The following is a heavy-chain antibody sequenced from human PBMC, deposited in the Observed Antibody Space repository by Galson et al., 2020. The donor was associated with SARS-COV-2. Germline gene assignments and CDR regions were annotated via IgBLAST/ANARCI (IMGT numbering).Heavy chain of an antibody. D-gene: IGHD3-3*01. Sequence: GGSLRLSCSTSGFAFTNYAMHWVRQAPGKGLEYVSGVSTNGGRTYYADSVKGRFTISRDNSKTTLYLQMNKLRAEDTAVSYCVGRYHDIWSCYFGTAEYFQHWGQGTRVSVSS. CDR2: VSTNGGRT. V-gene: IGHV3-64D*06. CDR1: GFAFTNYA. J-gene: IGHJ1*01. CDR3: VGRYHDIWSCYFGTAEYFQH.